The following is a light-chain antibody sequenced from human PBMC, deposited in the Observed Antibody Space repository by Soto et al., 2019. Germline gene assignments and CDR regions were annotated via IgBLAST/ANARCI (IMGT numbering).Light chain of an antibody. Sequence: DIVMTQSPLSLPVTPGEPASISCRSSQSLLYGNGNNYLAWYLQKPGQSPQLLIYVGSVRAPGVPDRFSGSGSGTDFTLKISRVEAEDVGVYHCMQALLFPLTFGGGTKVEIK. CDR2: VGS. V-gene: IGKV2-28*01. J-gene: IGKJ4*01. CDR3: MQALLFPLT. CDR1: QSLLYGNGNNY.